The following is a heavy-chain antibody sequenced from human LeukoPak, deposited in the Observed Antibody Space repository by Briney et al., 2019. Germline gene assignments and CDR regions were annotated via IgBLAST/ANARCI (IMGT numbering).Heavy chain of an antibody. V-gene: IGHV3-30*18. Sequence: GGCLRLSCAASGFTFSSYGMVSGRHAPGKGLGWVAVISYDGSNKYYADSVKGRFTISRDNSKNTLYLQMNSLRAEDTAVYYCAKGSEAPGSYCDYWGQGTLVTVSS. J-gene: IGHJ4*02. D-gene: IGHD1-26*01. CDR3: AKGSEAPGSYCDY. CDR1: GFTFSSYG. CDR2: ISYDGSNK.